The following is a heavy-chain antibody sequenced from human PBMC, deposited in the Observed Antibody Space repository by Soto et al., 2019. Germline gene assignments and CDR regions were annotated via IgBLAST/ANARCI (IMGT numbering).Heavy chain of an antibody. Sequence: GGSLRLSCAASGFSFTDSWMDWVRQAPGKGPEWVANIKQDGSEKNYVDSVKGRFTISRDNAKNSLYLQMNSLRAEDTAVYYCASLGRHGWGQGTTVTVSS. D-gene: IGHD3-16*01. CDR3: ASLGRHG. V-gene: IGHV3-7*01. CDR2: IKQDGSEK. J-gene: IGHJ6*02. CDR1: GFSFTDSW.